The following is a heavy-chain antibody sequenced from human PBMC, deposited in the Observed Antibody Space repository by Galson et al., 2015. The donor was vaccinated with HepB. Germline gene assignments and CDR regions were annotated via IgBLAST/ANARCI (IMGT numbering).Heavy chain of an antibody. CDR1: GYTFISYG. Sequence: SVKVSCKASGYTFISYGISWVRQAPGQGLEWMGWISAYNGNTNYAEKLQGRFTISRDNSKNTLSLQMNSLRAEDTAVYYCARGYSNYWYSGLGYWGQGTLVTVSS. D-gene: IGHD6-19*01. CDR3: ARGYSNYWYSGLGY. V-gene: IGHV1-18*01. J-gene: IGHJ4*02. CDR2: ISAYNGNT.